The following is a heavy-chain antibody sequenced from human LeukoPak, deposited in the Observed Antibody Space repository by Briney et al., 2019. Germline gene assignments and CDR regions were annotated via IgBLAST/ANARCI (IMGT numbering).Heavy chain of an antibody. CDR1: GGSLSSSSYY. V-gene: IGHV4-39*01. D-gene: IGHD3-9*01. CDR3: ARQPSSPLLRYFDWFPASSEKYNWFDP. J-gene: IGHJ5*02. Sequence: SETLSLTCTVSGGSLSSSSYYWGWIRQPPGKGLEWIGSIYYSGSTYYNPSLKSRVTISVDTSKNQFSLKLSSVTAADTAVYYCARQPSSPLLRYFDWFPASSEKYNWFDPWGQGTLVTVSS. CDR2: IYYSGST.